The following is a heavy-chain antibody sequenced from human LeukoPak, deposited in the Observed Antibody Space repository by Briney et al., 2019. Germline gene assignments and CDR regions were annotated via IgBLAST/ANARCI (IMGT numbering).Heavy chain of an antibody. D-gene: IGHD5-12*01. Sequence: ASVKDSCKASGYTFTSYDINWVRQATGQGLEWMGWMNPNSGNTGYAQKFQGRVTMTRNTSISTAYMELSSLRSEDTAVYYCAREIVRRGYDSGAFGYWGQGTLVTVSS. J-gene: IGHJ4*02. V-gene: IGHV1-8*01. CDR3: AREIVRRGYDSGAFGY. CDR1: GYTFTSYD. CDR2: MNPNSGNT.